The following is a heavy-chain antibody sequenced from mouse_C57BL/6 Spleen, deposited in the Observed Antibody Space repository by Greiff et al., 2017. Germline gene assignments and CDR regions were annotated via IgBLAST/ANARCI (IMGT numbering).Heavy chain of an antibody. J-gene: IGHJ2*01. D-gene: IGHD1-1*01. Sequence: VQLKESGPELVKPGASVKMSCKASGYTFTDYNMHWVKQSHGKSLEWIGYINPNNGGNSYNQKFKGTATLTVNKSSSTAYMELRSLTSEDSAFYYCSIYGSSYLDYWGQGTTLTVSS. CDR1: GYTFTDYN. V-gene: IGHV1-22*01. CDR2: INPNNGGN. CDR3: SIYGSSYLDY.